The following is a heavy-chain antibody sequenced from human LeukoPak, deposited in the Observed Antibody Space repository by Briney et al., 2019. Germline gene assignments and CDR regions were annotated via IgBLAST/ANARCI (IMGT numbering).Heavy chain of an antibody. CDR2: IYSSGST. CDR3: ARDVAYCGGDCSWGFDI. D-gene: IGHD2-21*01. J-gene: IGHJ3*02. CDR1: GGSISANY. V-gene: IGHV4-4*07. Sequence: SETLSLTCTVSGGSISANYWIWMRQSAGKGLEYIGRIYSSGSTNYNPSLKSRVTISVDTSKNQFSLKLSSVTAADTAVYYCARDVAYCGGDCSWGFDIWGQGTMVTVSS.